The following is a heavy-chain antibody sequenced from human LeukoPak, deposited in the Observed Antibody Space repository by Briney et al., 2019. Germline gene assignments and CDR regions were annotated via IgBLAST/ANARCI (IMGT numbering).Heavy chain of an antibody. D-gene: IGHD6-13*01. Sequence: GGSLRLSCAASGFTFSSCDMYWVRQSTGKGLEWVSSIGTGGDTYYSDSVKGRFTISRDNSQNTLFLQMNSLRIEDTAVYYCARVVDGGSSWYSPMEYWGQGTRVTVSS. V-gene: IGHV3-13*01. CDR1: GFTFSSCD. J-gene: IGHJ4*02. CDR3: ARVVDGGSSWYSPMEY. CDR2: IGTGGDT.